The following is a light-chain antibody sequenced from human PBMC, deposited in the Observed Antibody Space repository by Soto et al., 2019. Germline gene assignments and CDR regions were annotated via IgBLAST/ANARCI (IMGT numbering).Light chain of an antibody. CDR3: QQRNNWPNT. V-gene: IGKV3-11*01. CDR2: DAS. J-gene: IGKJ2*01. CDR1: QRVSSY. Sequence: EIVLTQSPATLSLSPGERATLSCRASQRVSSYLAWYQQKPGQAPRLLIYDASNSATGVPARLSGSGSGTDFTLTISSLEPEDFAVDYGQQRNNWPNTFGQGTKLEIK.